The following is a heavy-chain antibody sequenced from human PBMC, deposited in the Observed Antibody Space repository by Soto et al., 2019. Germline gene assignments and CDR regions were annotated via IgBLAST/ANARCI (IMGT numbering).Heavy chain of an antibody. CDR1: GYTFTSYD. Sequence: ASVKVSCKASGYTFTSYDINWVRQATGQGLEWMGWMNPNSGNTGYAQKFQGRVTMTRNTSISTAYMELSSLRSEDTAVYYCARGGYYYYYMDVWGQGTTVTVSS. V-gene: IGHV1-8*01. CDR3: ARGGYYYYYMDV. CDR2: MNPNSGNT. J-gene: IGHJ6*03.